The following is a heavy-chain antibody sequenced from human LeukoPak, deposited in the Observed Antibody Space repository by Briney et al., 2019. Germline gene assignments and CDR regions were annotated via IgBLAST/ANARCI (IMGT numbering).Heavy chain of an antibody. CDR3: ARVLAADDGLYNWFDP. CDR2: MNPNSGNT. J-gene: IGHJ5*02. D-gene: IGHD6-13*01. CDR1: RYTFTSYD. Sequence: ASVKVSCKASRYTFTSYDINWVRQATGQGREWMGWMNPNSGNTGYAQKFQGRVTMTRNTSISTAYMELSSLRSEDTAVYYCARVLAADDGLYNWFDPWGQGTLVTVSS. V-gene: IGHV1-8*01.